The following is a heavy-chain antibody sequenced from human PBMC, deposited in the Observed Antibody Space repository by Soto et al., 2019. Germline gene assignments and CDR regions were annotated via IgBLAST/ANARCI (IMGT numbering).Heavy chain of an antibody. Sequence: QVQLVESGGGVVQPGRSLRLSCAASGFTFSSYGMHWVRQAPGKGLEWVAVISYDGSNKYYADSVKGRFTISRDNSKNTLYLQMNSLRAEDTAVYYCAKDRGLRPVPRDYGDSYFDYWGQGTLVTVSS. D-gene: IGHD4-17*01. CDR1: GFTFSSYG. CDR2: ISYDGSNK. J-gene: IGHJ4*02. CDR3: AKDRGLRPVPRDYGDSYFDY. V-gene: IGHV3-30*18.